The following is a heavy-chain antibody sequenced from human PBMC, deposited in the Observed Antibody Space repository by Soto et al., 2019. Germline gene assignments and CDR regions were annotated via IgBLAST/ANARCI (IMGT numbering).Heavy chain of an antibody. CDR2: ISGYNGNT. CDR1: GYTFTSYG. CDR3: ARAGVPAAGDGWFDP. Sequence: QVQLVQSGAEVKKPGASVKVSCKASGYTFTSYGISWVRQAPGQGLEWMGWISGYNGNTNYAQKLQGRVTMTTDTSTRTAYMGLRSLRSDDTAVYYCARAGVPAAGDGWFDPWGQGTLVTVSS. V-gene: IGHV1-18*01. J-gene: IGHJ5*02. D-gene: IGHD2-2*01.